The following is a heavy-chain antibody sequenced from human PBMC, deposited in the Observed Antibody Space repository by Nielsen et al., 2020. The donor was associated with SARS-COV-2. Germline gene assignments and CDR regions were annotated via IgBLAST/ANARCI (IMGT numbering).Heavy chain of an antibody. D-gene: IGHD4-17*01. J-gene: IGHJ6*02. CDR3: ARGVTTDYGMDV. CDR2: INHSGST. V-gene: IGHV4-34*01. Sequence: SETLSLTCAVYGGSFSGYYWSWIRQPPGKGLEWIGEINHSGSTNYNPSLKSRVTISVDTSKNQFSLKLSSVTAADTAVYYCARGVTTDYGMDVWGQGTTVTVSS. CDR1: GGSFSGYY.